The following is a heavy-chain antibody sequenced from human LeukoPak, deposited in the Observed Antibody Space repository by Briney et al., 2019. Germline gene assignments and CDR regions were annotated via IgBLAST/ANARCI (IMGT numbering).Heavy chain of an antibody. J-gene: IGHJ4*02. CDR3: ARGYASGGYFDY. CDR1: GGTFSSYA. D-gene: IGHD3-16*01. V-gene: IGHV1-69*05. CDR2: IIPIFGTA. Sequence: SVKVSCKASGGTFSSYAISWVRQAPGQGLEWMGGIIPIFGTANYAQKFQGRVTMTRDMSTSTVYMELSSLRSEDTAVYYCARGYASGGYFDYWGQGTLVTVSS.